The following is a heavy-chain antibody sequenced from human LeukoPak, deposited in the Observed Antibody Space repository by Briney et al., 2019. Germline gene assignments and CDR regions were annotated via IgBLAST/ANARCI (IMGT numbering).Heavy chain of an antibody. D-gene: IGHD3-22*01. J-gene: IGHJ4*02. CDR3: ARDRVVVALFDY. Sequence: SETLSLTCTVSGFSISSGYYWGWIRQPPGKGLEWIGIIYHSGSTYYNPSLKSRVTISVDTSKNQFSLKLSSVTAADTAVYYCARDRVVVALFDYWGQGTLVTVSS. CDR1: GFSISSGYY. V-gene: IGHV4-38-2*02. CDR2: IYHSGST.